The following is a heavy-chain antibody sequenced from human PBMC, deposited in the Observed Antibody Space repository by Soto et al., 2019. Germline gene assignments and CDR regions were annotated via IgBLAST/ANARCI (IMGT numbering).Heavy chain of an antibody. D-gene: IGHD3-22*01. CDR1: GVTFSSYG. V-gene: IGHV3-48*02. CDR2: ISSSSTTI. J-gene: IGHJ4*02. CDR3: ARSPYYYDSSNYYGY. Sequence: EVQLVESGGGLVQPGGYLRVSCAASGVTFSSYGMNWVRQAPGKGLEWVSYISSSSTTIYYADSVKGRFTIFRDNAKNSLYLQLNSLRDEDTAVYYCARSPYYYDSSNYYGYWGQGTLVTVSS.